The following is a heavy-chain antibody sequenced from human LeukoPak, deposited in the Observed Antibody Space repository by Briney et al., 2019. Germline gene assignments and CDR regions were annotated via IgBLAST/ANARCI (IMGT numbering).Heavy chain of an antibody. Sequence: PSGTLSLTCAVSGGSISSTNWWSWVRQPPGKGLEWIGEIYRSGTTNYNPSLKSRVTVSVDTSKNQFSLKLSSVTAADTAVYYCARDLYSSRTNDAFVIWGQGTMVTVSS. CDR1: GGSISSTNW. J-gene: IGHJ3*02. D-gene: IGHD6-13*01. CDR2: IYRSGTT. V-gene: IGHV4-4*02. CDR3: ARDLYSSRTNDAFVI.